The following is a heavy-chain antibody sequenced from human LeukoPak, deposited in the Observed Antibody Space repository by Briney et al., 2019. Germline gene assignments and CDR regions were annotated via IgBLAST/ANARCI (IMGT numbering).Heavy chain of an antibody. CDR2: IYYSGST. J-gene: IGHJ4*02. Sequence: PSETLSLTCTVSGGSISSYYWSWIRQPPGKGLEWIVYIYYSGSTNYNPSLKSRVTISVDTSKNQFSLMLSSVTAAHTAVYYCARGAQTYNYYDSSAYYLALDYWGQGTLVTVSS. V-gene: IGHV4-59*12. CDR1: GGSISSYY. CDR3: ARGAQTYNYYDSSAYYLALDY. D-gene: IGHD3-22*01.